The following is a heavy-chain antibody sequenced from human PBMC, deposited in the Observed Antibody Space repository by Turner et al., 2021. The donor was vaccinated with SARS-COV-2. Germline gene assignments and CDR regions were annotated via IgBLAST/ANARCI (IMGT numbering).Heavy chain of an antibody. V-gene: IGHV3-21*02. J-gene: IGHJ4*02. CDR2: INSGSSNI. CDR1: GFPISSDS. D-gene: IGHD3-10*01. CDR3: TRSRDYYGSGTYYKYDY. Sequence: VQLVESGGGLVKPGGSLRLSCAASGFPISSDSMNWVRRAPEKGLEWVASINSGSSNIYYADSLKGRVTISRDNTKRSLFLQMNSLRVEDTAVYYCTRSRDYYGSGTYYKYDYWGQGTLVTVSS.